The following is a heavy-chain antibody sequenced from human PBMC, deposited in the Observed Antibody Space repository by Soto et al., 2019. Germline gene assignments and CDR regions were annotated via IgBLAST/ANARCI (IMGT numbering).Heavy chain of an antibody. CDR1: GYTFTGYY. CDR3: ARTLYGDNVDY. V-gene: IGHV1-8*02. J-gene: IGHJ4*02. D-gene: IGHD4-17*01. Sequence: GASVKVSCKASGYTFTGYYMHWVRQAPGQGLEWMGWMNPNSGNTGYAQKFQGRVTMTRNTSISTAYMELSSLRSEDTAVYYCARTLYGDNVDYWGQGTLVTVS. CDR2: MNPNSGNT.